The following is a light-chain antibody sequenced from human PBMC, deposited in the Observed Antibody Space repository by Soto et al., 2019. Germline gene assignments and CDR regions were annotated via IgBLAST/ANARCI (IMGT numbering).Light chain of an antibody. CDR2: GAS. Sequence: EIVMTQSPATLSVSPGERATLSCRASQRVSSNLAWYQQKPGQAPRLLIYGASTRATGIPARFSCSGSGTEFTLTISSLQSEDFAVYYCQQYNNGSYTFGQGTKLEIK. CDR1: QRVSSN. CDR3: QQYNNGSYT. J-gene: IGKJ2*01. V-gene: IGKV3-15*01.